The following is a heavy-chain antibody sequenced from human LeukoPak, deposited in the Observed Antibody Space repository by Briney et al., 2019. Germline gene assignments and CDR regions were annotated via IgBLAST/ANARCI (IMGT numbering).Heavy chain of an antibody. D-gene: IGHD6-6*01. CDR3: AREYSSSSRFDP. CDR1: GFTFSSYS. J-gene: IGHJ5*02. V-gene: IGHV3-48*04. CDR2: ISSSSTI. Sequence: GGSLRLSCAASGFTFSSYSMNWVRQAPGKGLEWVSYISSSSTIYYADSVKGRFTISRDNAKNSLYLQMNSLRAEDTAVYYCAREYSSSSRFDPWGQGTLVTVSS.